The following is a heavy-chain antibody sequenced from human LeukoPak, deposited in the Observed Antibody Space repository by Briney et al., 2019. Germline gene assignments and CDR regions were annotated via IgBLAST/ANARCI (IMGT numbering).Heavy chain of an antibody. D-gene: IGHD3-10*01. CDR1: GFTFSSYA. V-gene: IGHV3-23*01. J-gene: IGHJ5*02. CDR2: ISGSDDST. CDR3: AKDRLQGYYGSGSYYPSGFDP. Sequence: GGSLRLSCAASGFTFSSYAMSWVRQAPGKGLEWVSVISGSDDSTHYADSVKGRFTISRDNSKNTLYLQMNSLRAEDTAVYYCAKDRLQGYYGSGSYYPSGFDPWGQGTLVTVSS.